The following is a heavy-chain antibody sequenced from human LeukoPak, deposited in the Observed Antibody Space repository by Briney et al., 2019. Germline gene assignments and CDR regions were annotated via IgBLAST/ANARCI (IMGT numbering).Heavy chain of an antibody. D-gene: IGHD5-18*01. CDR2: IYYSGST. Sequence: SETLSLTCTISGGSISSYYWSWIRQPPGKGPEWIGYIYYSGSTDYNPSLKSRVTISVDTSKNQFSLKLSSVTAADTALYYCARTPTTYTYGTFDSWGQGTLVTVSS. CDR3: ARTPTTYTYGTFDS. CDR1: GGSISSYY. J-gene: IGHJ4*02. V-gene: IGHV4-59*01.